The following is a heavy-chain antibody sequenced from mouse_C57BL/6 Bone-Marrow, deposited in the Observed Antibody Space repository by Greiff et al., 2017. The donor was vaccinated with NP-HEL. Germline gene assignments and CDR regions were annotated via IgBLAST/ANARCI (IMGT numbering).Heavy chain of an antibody. CDR2: ISYDGSN. CDR3: ARKMTDY. J-gene: IGHJ2*01. V-gene: IGHV3-6*01. Sequence: ESGPGLVKPSQSLSLTCSVTGYSITSGYYWNWIRQFPGNKLEWMGYISYDGSNNYNPSLKNRISITRDTSKNQFFLKLNSVTTEDTATYYCARKMTDYWGQGTTLTVSS. CDR1: GYSITSGYY.